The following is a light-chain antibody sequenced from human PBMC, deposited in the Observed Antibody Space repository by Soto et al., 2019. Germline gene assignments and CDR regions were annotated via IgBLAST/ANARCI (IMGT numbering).Light chain of an antibody. CDR3: QQLNSFLLT. Sequence: DIQLTQSPSFLSASVGDGVTITCRASQGISSYLAWYQQKPGKAPKLLIYAASTLQSGVPSRFSGSGSGTEFTLTISSLQPEDFATYYCQQLNSFLLTFGGGTEVEIK. CDR1: QGISSY. J-gene: IGKJ4*01. CDR2: AAS. V-gene: IGKV1-9*01.